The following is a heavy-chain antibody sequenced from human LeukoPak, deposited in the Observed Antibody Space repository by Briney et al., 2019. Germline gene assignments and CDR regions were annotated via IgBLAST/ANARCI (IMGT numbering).Heavy chain of an antibody. CDR1: GGSISSYY. Sequence: SETLSLTCTVSGGSISSYYWSWIRQPPGKGLEWIGYIYYSGSTNYNPSLKSRVTISVDTSKNQFSLKLSAVTAADTAVYYCARGAAMIVVGGAFDIWGQGTMVTVSS. D-gene: IGHD3-22*01. CDR3: ARGAAMIVVGGAFDI. CDR2: IYYSGST. J-gene: IGHJ3*02. V-gene: IGHV4-59*01.